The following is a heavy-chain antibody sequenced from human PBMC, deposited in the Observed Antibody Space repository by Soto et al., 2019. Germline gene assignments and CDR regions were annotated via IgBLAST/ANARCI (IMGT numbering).Heavy chain of an antibody. J-gene: IGHJ5*02. D-gene: IGHD6-19*01. CDR1: GFSFSSYA. Sequence: QVRLVESGGGVVQPGRSLRLSCTAAGFSFSSYAMYWFRQPPGKGLEWVAVISHDGINKLYADSVKGRVTVSRDHSNHSLDLQLNSLRGEDTAMDYCAREMYSSDYFVKWFEPWGQGTLVTVSS. CDR3: AREMYSSDYFVKWFEP. V-gene: IGHV3-30-3*01. CDR2: ISHDGINK.